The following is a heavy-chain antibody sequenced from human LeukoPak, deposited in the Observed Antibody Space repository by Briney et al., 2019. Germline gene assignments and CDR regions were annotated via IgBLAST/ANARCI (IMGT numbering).Heavy chain of an antibody. CDR1: GYTFPRYG. CDR2: ISAYNGNT. D-gene: IGHD2-2*01. J-gene: IGHJ6*03. Sequence: AAVKVPCKGSGYTFPRYGISWVRQPPPQGVEWMGWISAYNGNTNYAQKLQGRVTMTTDTSTSTAYMELRSLRSDDTAVYYCARGYQLLSYYYYYMDVWGKGTTVTVSS. CDR3: ARGYQLLSYYYYYMDV. V-gene: IGHV1-18*01.